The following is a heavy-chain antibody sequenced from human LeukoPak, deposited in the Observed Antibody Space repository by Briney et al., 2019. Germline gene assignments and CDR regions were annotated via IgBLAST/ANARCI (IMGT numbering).Heavy chain of an antibody. V-gene: IGHV3-23*01. CDR1: GFTFSSYA. Sequence: GGSLRLSCAASGFTFSSYAVIWVRQAPGKGLEWVSAVLGSGGSTYYADSVKGRFTISRDNSKNTLYLQISILRAEDTALYYCAKHYYFGSGMAFDIWGQGTMVTVSS. J-gene: IGHJ3*02. D-gene: IGHD3-10*01. CDR3: AKHYYFGSGMAFDI. CDR2: VLGSGGST.